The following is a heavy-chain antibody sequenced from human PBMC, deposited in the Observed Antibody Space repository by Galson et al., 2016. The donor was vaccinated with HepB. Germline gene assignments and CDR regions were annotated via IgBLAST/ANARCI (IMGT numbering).Heavy chain of an antibody. CDR2: ISYAGSNE. CDR3: AGEEGYCCSMRWQDPDNGIDG. CDR1: GFTFSRYW. V-gene: IGHV3-30*03. D-gene: IGHD2-2*01. Sequence: SLRLSCAASGFTFSRYWMHWVRQAPGKGLEWVAMISYAGSNEYYADSVKGRVTISRDNSKNNLYLQMNSLRAEDTAVYFCAGEEGYCCSMRWQDPDNGIDGWGQGTTVTVSS. J-gene: IGHJ6*02.